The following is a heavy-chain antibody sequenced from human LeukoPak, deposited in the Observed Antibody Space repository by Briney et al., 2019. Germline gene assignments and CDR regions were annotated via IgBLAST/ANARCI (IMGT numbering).Heavy chain of an antibody. CDR1: GFTFSSYA. D-gene: IGHD3-22*01. CDR2: FGTRSTSI. J-gene: IGHJ4*02. CDR3: AREVSEGFDF. Sequence: GGSLRLSCAASGFTFSSYAMNWIRQAPGKGLEWVSSFGTRSTSIYHAGSVKGRFAISRDNAKNSLYLQMNSLRAEDTALYYCAREVSEGFDFWGQGTLVTVSS. V-gene: IGHV3-21*01.